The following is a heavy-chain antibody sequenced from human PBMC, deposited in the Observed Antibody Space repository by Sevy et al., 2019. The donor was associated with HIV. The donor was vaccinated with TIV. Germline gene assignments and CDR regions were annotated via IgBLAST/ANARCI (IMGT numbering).Heavy chain of an antibody. D-gene: IGHD3-22*01. V-gene: IGHV3-21*03. J-gene: IGHJ4*02. CDR1: GFTFSYYT. CDR3: ARSTDYYDNSGYDS. Sequence: GGSLRLSCAASGFTFSYYTMNWVRQAPGKGLEWVSSISSGSSYIFYADSMKGRFTVSRDNAKNSLFLQMNSLRDEDTTLYYCARSTDYYDNSGYDSWGRGTLVTVSS. CDR2: ISSGSSYI.